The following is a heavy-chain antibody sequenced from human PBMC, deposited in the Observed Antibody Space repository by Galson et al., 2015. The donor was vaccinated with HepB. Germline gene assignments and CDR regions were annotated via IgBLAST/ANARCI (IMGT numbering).Heavy chain of an antibody. D-gene: IGHD3-3*01. V-gene: IGHV3-48*01. Sequence: SLRLSCAASGFTFNTYSMNWVRQAPGKGLEWVSYISSTSSTIYYADSVRGRFTISRDNAKNSLYLQMTSLRAEDTAVYYCARKEARDGFWSGFYLVYWGRGTLVTVSS. CDR1: GFTFNTYS. CDR3: ARKEARDGFWSGFYLVY. CDR2: ISSTSSTI. J-gene: IGHJ4*02.